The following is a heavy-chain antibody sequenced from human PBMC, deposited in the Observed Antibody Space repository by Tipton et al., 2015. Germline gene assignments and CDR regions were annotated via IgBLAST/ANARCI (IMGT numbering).Heavy chain of an antibody. J-gene: IGHJ4*02. CDR3: ARVVVTASYYFDY. V-gene: IGHV3-23*01. D-gene: IGHD2-21*02. CDR2: ISGSGEST. Sequence: SLRLSCAASGFSFSNYAMSWVRQAPGKGLEWVSVISGSGESTNYADSVKGRFTISRDNSKNTLYLQMNSLRAEDTAVYYCARVVVTASYYFDYWGQGILVTVSS. CDR1: GFSFSNYA.